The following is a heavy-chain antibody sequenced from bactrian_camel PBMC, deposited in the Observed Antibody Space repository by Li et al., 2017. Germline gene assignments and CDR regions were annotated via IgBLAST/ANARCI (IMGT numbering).Heavy chain of an antibody. CDR2: IDDDGST. CDR1: GYTYNRFS. CDR3: AADQGGFCFMFINGRQRVSDLRGY. J-gene: IGHJ4*01. Sequence: HVQLVESGGGSVQAGGPLRLSCAAPGYTYNRFSGGWFRQAPGKRREGLATIDDDGSTVYVDFVKGRFTISKDNAKNTLYLQMNNLEPEDTAMYYCAADQGGFCFMFINGRQRVSDLRGYWGQGTQVTVS. D-gene: IGHD1*01. V-gene: IGHV3S53*01.